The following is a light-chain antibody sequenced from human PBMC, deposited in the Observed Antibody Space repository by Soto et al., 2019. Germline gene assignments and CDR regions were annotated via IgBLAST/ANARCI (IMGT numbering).Light chain of an antibody. Sequence: IQMTQSPASLSASVRDRVTITCRASQDIGNDLGWYQQKPGKAPNLLIYAASSLRSGVPSRFSGSGSGTEFTLTISSLQAEDSAVYFCQQYNNWPTWTFGQGTKVDIK. CDR1: QDIGND. J-gene: IGKJ1*01. CDR3: QQYNNWPTWT. V-gene: IGKV1-17*01. CDR2: AAS.